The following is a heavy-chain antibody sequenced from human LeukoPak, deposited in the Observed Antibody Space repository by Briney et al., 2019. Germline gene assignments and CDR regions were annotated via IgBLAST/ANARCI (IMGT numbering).Heavy chain of an antibody. CDR1: GFSFNSYS. Sequence: PGESLRLSCAASGFSFNSYSMNWVRQAPGKGLEWVSYISDSSRTIYYADSVKGRFTISRDNAKNSLYLQMNSLRDDDTAVYYCARGGSYYTNWGQGTLVTASS. CDR2: ISDSSRTI. V-gene: IGHV3-48*02. J-gene: IGHJ4*02. CDR3: ARGGSYYTN. D-gene: IGHD3-10*01.